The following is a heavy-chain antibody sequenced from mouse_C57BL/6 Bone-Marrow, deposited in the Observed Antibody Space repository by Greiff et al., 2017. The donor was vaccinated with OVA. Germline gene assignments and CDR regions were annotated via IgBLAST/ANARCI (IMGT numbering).Heavy chain of an antibody. Sequence: QVQLQQSGAELVRPGASVKLSCKASGYTFTDYYINWVKQRPGQGLEWIARIYPGSGNTYYNEKFKGKATLTAEKSSSTAYMQLSSLTSEDSAVYFCARRGITTVVLDYWGQGTTLTVSS. J-gene: IGHJ2*01. CDR2: IYPGSGNT. CDR3: ARRGITTVVLDY. CDR1: GYTFTDYY. D-gene: IGHD1-1*01. V-gene: IGHV1-76*01.